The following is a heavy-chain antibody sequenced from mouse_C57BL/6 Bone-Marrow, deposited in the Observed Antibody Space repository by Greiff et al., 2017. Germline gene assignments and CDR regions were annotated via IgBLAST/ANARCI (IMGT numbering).Heavy chain of an antibody. V-gene: IGHV7-3*01. D-gene: IGHD1-1*01. CDR1: GFTFTDYY. Sequence: EVQGVESGGGLVQPGGSLSLSCAASGFTFTDYYMSWVRQPPGKALEWLGFIRNKANGYTTEYSASVKGRFTISRDNSQSILYLQMNALRAEDSATYYCARYQVATRMDYWGQGTSVTVSS. CDR3: ARYQVATRMDY. J-gene: IGHJ4*01. CDR2: IRNKANGYTT.